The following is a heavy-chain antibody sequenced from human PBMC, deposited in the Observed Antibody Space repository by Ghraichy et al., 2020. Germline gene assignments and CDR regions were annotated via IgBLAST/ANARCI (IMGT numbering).Heavy chain of an antibody. V-gene: IGHV4-61*02. J-gene: IGHJ6*02. CDR2: IYTSGST. Sequence: SETLSLTCTVSGGSISSGSYYWSWIRQPAGKGLEWIGRIYTSGSTNYNPSLKSRVTISIDTSKNQFSLKLSSVTAADTAVYYCARGDNDFWSVYYYHGLDVWGQGTTVTVSS. D-gene: IGHD3-3*01. CDR1: GGSISSGSYY. CDR3: ARGDNDFWSVYYYHGLDV.